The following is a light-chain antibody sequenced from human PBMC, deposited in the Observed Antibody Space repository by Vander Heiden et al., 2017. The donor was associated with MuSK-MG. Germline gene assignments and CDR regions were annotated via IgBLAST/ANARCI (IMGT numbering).Light chain of an antibody. J-gene: IGKJ4*01. CDR2: WTS. Sequence: DIVLTQSPVSLYVSLGERATINCKSSQSLLYSSDNKNYLAWYQQKPGQPPKLLIYWTSIRESGVPDRFSGSGSGTDFTLTISSLQAEDVAVYYCQQYYNTPLTFGGGTRVEIK. V-gene: IGKV4-1*01. CDR1: QSLLYSSDNKNY. CDR3: QQYYNTPLT.